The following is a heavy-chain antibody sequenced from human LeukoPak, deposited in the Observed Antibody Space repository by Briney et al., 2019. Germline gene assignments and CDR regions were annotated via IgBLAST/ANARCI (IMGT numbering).Heavy chain of an antibody. Sequence: PGGSLRLSCAASGITFSSYAMSWVRQAPGKGLEWVSSISDSGGSTYYADSVKGRFTISRDNSKNMLYLQMNSLRAEGTAVYYCAGGRRHLVHGPLDYWGQGTLVTVSS. D-gene: IGHD6-13*01. CDR3: AGGRRHLVHGPLDY. CDR1: GITFSSYA. V-gene: IGHV3-23*01. CDR2: ISDSGGST. J-gene: IGHJ4*02.